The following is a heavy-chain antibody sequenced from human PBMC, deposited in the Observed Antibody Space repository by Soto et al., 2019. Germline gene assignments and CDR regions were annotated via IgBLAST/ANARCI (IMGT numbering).Heavy chain of an antibody. CDR2: ISNNGAHT. Sequence: EAQLGESGGGLVQPGGSLRLSCAASGFTFSHYEMHWVRQAPGTGLEYVSGISNNGAHTDYAKSVKGRFTISRDNSENPMYLPMGSLRAEDMALYYCARRGDGIMWPNVYMDVWGKGTTVTVSS. J-gene: IGHJ6*03. CDR3: ARRGDGIMWPNVYMDV. V-gene: IGHV3-64*01. CDR1: GFTFSHYE. D-gene: IGHD3-10*01.